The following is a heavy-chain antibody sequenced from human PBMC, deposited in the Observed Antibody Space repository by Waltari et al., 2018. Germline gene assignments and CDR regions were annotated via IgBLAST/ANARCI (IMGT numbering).Heavy chain of an antibody. CDR3: AKDNYYDSSGGIDY. Sequence: QVQLVESGGGVVQPGGYLRLSCAASGFTFSSYGMHWVRQAPGKGLEWVAFIRYDGSNKYYADSVKGRFTISRDNSKNTLYLQMNSLRAEDTAVYYCAKDNYYDSSGGIDYWGQGTLVTVSS. CDR1: GFTFSSYG. J-gene: IGHJ4*02. D-gene: IGHD3-22*01. V-gene: IGHV3-30*02. CDR2: IRYDGSNK.